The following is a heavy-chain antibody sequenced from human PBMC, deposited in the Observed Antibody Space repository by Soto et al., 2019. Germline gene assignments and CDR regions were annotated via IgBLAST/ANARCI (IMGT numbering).Heavy chain of an antibody. D-gene: IGHD4-17*01. CDR3: AREVYGDYDDAFDI. V-gene: IGHV1-3*01. J-gene: IGHJ3*02. Sequence: ASVKVCCKASGYTFTSYAMHWVRQAPGQRLEWMGWINAGNGNTKYSQKFQGRVTITRDTSASTAYMELSSLRSEDTAVYYCAREVYGDYDDAFDIWGQGTMVTVSS. CDR1: GYTFTSYA. CDR2: INAGNGNT.